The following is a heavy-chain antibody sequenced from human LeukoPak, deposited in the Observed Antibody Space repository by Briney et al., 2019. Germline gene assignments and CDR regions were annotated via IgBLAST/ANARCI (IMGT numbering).Heavy chain of an antibody. J-gene: IGHJ3*01. CDR3: ARPYVSTRNVFAV. CDR2: INSDGGGT. D-gene: IGHD2-8*01. CDR1: GFTFSTSW. Sequence: PGGSLRLSCAASGFTFSTSWMHWVRQAQGKGLVWVSRINSDGGGTNYADSVKGRFTISRDNARHTLYLQMNSLRAEDTAVYYCARPYVSTRNVFAVWGQGTVVTVSS. V-gene: IGHV3-74*01.